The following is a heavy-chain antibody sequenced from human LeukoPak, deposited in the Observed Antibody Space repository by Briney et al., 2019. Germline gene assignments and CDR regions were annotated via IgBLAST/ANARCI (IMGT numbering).Heavy chain of an antibody. CDR2: INQDGSEK. J-gene: IGHJ4*02. Sequence: GGSLRLSCAASAFSFSDYWMSWVRQAPGKGLEWVANINQDGSEKYYVDSVKGRFTISRDNAKNSLYLQMNSLRAEDTAVYYCARGQLGDYWGQGALVTVSS. CDR3: ARGQLGDY. V-gene: IGHV3-7*05. CDR1: AFSFSDYW. D-gene: IGHD3-16*01.